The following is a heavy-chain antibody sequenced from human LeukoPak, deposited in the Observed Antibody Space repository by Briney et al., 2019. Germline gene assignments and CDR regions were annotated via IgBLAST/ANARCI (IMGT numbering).Heavy chain of an antibody. CDR3: AKDGWFGELFIPFDY. D-gene: IGHD3-10*01. V-gene: IGHV3-33*06. CDR1: GFTFSSYG. Sequence: PGGSLRLSCAASGFTFSSYGMHWVRQAPGKGLEWVAVIWYDGSNKYYADSVKGRFTISRDNSKDTLYLQMNSLRAEDTAVYYCAKDGWFGELFIPFDYWGQGTLVTVSS. J-gene: IGHJ4*02. CDR2: IWYDGSNK.